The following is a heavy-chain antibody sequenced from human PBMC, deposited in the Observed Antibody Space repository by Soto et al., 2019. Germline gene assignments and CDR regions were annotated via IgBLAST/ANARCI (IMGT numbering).Heavy chain of an antibody. J-gene: IGHJ4*02. Sequence: GGSLRLSCAASGFTFSSYWMSWVRQAPGKGLEWVANIKQDGSEKYYVDPVKGRFTISRDNAKNSLYLQMNSLRAEDTAVYYCARTHSSSWYVWGSFDYWGQGTLVTVSS. D-gene: IGHD6-13*01. CDR2: IKQDGSEK. V-gene: IGHV3-7*05. CDR3: ARTHSSSWYVWGSFDY. CDR1: GFTFSSYW.